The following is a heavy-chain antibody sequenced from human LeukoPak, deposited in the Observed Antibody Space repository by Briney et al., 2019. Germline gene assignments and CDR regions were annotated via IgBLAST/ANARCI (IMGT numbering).Heavy chain of an antibody. CDR3: ATIVRSTGWSFDY. CDR2: FDPEDGET. Sequence: ASVKVSCKVSGYTLTELSIHWVRQAPGKGLEWRGGFDPEDGETIYAQKFQGRVTMTEDTSTDTAYMELSSLRSEDTAVYYCATIVRSTGWSFDYWGQGTLVTVSS. CDR1: GYTLTELS. V-gene: IGHV1-24*01. D-gene: IGHD6-19*01. J-gene: IGHJ4*02.